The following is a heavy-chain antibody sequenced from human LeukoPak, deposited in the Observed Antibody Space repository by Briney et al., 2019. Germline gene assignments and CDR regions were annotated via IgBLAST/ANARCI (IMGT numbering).Heavy chain of an antibody. J-gene: IGHJ4*02. Sequence: SETLSLTCAVSGYSISSGYYWGWIRQPPGKGLEWIGSIYHSGSTYYNPSLKSRVTKSVDTSKNQFSLKLSSVTAADTAVYYCARVGQWSPFDYWGQGTLVTVSS. D-gene: IGHD6-19*01. CDR1: GYSISSGYY. CDR3: ARVGQWSPFDY. V-gene: IGHV4-38-2*01. CDR2: IYHSGST.